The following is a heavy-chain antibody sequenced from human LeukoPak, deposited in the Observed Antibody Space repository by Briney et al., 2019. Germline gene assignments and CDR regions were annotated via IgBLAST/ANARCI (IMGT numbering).Heavy chain of an antibody. D-gene: IGHD3-10*02. CDR2: ISGYGDSK. CDR1: GFTFANHA. V-gene: IGHV3-23*01. Sequence: PGGSLRISCAASGFTFANHATSWVRQAPGKGLEWVSGISGYGDSKYYAASVNGRFTISRDNSKNTLYLQMNSLGAEDTAVYYCAKARTDMFSLSWFDYWGQGTLVTVSS. J-gene: IGHJ4*02. CDR3: AKARTDMFSLSWFDY.